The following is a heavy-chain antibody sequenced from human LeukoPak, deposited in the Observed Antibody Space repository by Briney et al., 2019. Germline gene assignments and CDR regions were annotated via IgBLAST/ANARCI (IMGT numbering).Heavy chain of an antibody. CDR3: AREYSSSSSLPD. CDR1: GFTFSNYA. V-gene: IGHV3-21*01. Sequence: GGSLILSCLASGFTFSNYAMSWVRQAPGKGLEWVSSISSSSSYIYYADSVKGRFTISRDNAKNSLYLQMNSLRAEDTAVYYCAREYSSSSSLPDWGQGTLVTVSS. J-gene: IGHJ4*02. D-gene: IGHD6-6*01. CDR2: ISSSSSYI.